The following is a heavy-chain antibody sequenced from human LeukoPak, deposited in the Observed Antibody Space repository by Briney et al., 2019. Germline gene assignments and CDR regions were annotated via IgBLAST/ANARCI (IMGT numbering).Heavy chain of an antibody. CDR1: GFTFSSYA. CDR3: AKVGLTVTTILDYFDY. V-gene: IGHV3-23*01. J-gene: IGHJ4*02. Sequence: GGSLRLSCAASGFTFSSYAMNWVRQAPGKGLAWVSGINNSGGSTYYADSVKGRFTISRDNSKNTLYLQMNSLRAEDTAVYYCAKVGLTVTTILDYFDYWGQGTLVTVSS. CDR2: INNSGGST. D-gene: IGHD4-11*01.